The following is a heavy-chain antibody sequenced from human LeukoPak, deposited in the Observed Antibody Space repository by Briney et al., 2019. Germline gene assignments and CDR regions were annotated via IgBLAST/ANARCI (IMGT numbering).Heavy chain of an antibody. Sequence: GGSLRLSCAASGFTFSDYYMSWIRQAPGKGPEWVSYISSSGSTIYYADSVKGRFTISRDNAKNSLYLQMNSLRAEDTAVYYCARESGSSYYYMDVWGKGTTVTVSS. CDR1: GFTFSDYY. CDR3: ARESGSSYYYMDV. CDR2: ISSSGSTI. V-gene: IGHV3-11*01. J-gene: IGHJ6*03. D-gene: IGHD6-13*01.